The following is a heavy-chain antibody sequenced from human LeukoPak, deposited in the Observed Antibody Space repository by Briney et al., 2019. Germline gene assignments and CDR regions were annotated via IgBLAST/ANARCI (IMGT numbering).Heavy chain of an antibody. CDR2: IRNKANNYAT. J-gene: IGHJ4*02. CDR1: GFTFSVSA. CDR3: TYTSSSGVVY. D-gene: IGHD6-6*01. V-gene: IGHV3-73*01. Sequence: PGGSLRLSCAASGFTFSVSAMYWVRQASGKGLEWVARIRNKANNYATAYGASVKGRFTISRDDSKNTAYLQMNSLKSEDTAVYYCTYTSSSGVVYWGQGTLVTASS.